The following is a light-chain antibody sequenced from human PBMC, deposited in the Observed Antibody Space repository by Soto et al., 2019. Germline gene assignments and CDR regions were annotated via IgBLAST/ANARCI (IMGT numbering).Light chain of an antibody. CDR3: QQSNNWPYT. CDR2: GAS. V-gene: IGKV3-15*01. CDR1: QSVSDN. Sequence: EVVMTQSPATLSVSPGERVTLSCRASQSVSDNLAWYQQKPGQAPSLLIYGASTRATTIPGRFSGSGSGTEFTLTISSLQSEEFAVYYCQQSNNWPYTFGQGTKLDIK. J-gene: IGKJ2*01.